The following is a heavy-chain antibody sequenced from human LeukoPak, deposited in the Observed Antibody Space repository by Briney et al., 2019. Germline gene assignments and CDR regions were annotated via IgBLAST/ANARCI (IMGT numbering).Heavy chain of an antibody. CDR2: INHSGST. CDR3: ARRRGGYCSSTSCYKYGFDY. Sequence: SETLSLTCAVYGGSFSGYYWSWVRQPPGKGLEWIGEINHSGSTNYNPSLKRGVTISVETSKNQFSLKLSSVTAADTAVYYCARRRGGYCSSTSCYKYGFDYWGQGTLVTVSS. V-gene: IGHV4-34*01. D-gene: IGHD2-2*02. J-gene: IGHJ4*02. CDR1: GGSFSGYY.